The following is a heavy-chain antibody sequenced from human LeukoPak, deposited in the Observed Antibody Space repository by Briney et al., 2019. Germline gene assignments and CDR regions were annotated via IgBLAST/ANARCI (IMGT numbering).Heavy chain of an antibody. CDR3: ARDGGRDSTYWYYY. D-gene: IGHD6-13*01. V-gene: IGHV3-7*01. CDR1: GFTFSSYW. Sequence: GGSLRLSCAASGFTFSSYWMSWARQAPGKGLEWVANIKQDGSEKYYVDSVKGRFTISRDNGENSLYLQMNSLRDEDTAVYYCARDGGRDSTYWYYYWGQGTLVTVSS. J-gene: IGHJ4*02. CDR2: IKQDGSEK.